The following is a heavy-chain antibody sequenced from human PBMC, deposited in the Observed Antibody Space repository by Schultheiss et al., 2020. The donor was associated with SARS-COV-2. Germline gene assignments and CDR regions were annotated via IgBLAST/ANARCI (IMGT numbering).Heavy chain of an antibody. CDR2: INPNSGGT. D-gene: IGHD1-14*01. V-gene: IGHV1-2*06. J-gene: IGHJ6*02. CDR3: ARDIAEPANYYYGMDV. Sequence: ASVKVSCKASGYTFTGYYMHWVRQATGQGLEWMGRINPNSGGTNYAQKFQGRVTMTRDTSISTAYMELSRLRSDDTAVYYCARDIAEPANYYYGMDVWGQGTTVTVSS. CDR1: GYTFTGYY.